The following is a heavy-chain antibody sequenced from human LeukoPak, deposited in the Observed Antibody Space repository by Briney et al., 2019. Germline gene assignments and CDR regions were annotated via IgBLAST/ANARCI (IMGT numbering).Heavy chain of an antibody. V-gene: IGHV3-7*05. J-gene: IGHJ4*02. CDR1: GFTFSSHW. CDR3: ARDATPDGIIFDY. Sequence: GRSLRLSCAASGFTFSSHWMNWVRQTPGKGLEWVANINQDGSEKYYVDSVKGRFTISRVNAKNSLYLQMNSLRAEDTAVYYCARDATPDGIIFDYWGLGTLVTVST. D-gene: IGHD3-16*01. CDR2: INQDGSEK.